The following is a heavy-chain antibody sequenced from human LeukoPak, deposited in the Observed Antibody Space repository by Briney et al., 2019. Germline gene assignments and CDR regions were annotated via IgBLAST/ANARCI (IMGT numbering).Heavy chain of an antibody. J-gene: IGHJ5*02. Sequence: GGSLRLSCAASGFTFSNYAMTWIRQAPGKGLEWVSAIGPDVVSTYYAESVKGRFTISRDNSKNTLYLQMNSLRADDTATYYCARDSPLLTAWGQGTLVTVSS. D-gene: IGHD3-9*01. V-gene: IGHV3-23*01. CDR1: GFTFSNYA. CDR2: IGPDVVST. CDR3: ARDSPLLTA.